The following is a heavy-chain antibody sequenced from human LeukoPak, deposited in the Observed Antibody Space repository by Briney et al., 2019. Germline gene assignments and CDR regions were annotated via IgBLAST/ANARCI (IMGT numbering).Heavy chain of an antibody. Sequence: SETLSLTCTVSGVSISSSTYYWGWLRQSPGKGLEWIGIIYYSGSTYYNPSLKSRVTISVDTSKNQFSLKLSSVTAADTAVYYCARRDPSFGELPHHFDYWGQGTLVTVSS. CDR1: GVSISSSTYY. D-gene: IGHD3-10*01. V-gene: IGHV4-39*01. J-gene: IGHJ4*02. CDR2: IYYSGST. CDR3: ARRDPSFGELPHHFDY.